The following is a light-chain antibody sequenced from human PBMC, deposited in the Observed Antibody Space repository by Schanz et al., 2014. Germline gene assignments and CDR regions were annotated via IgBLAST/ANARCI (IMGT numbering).Light chain of an antibody. CDR2: GAS. CDR3: QQYGSSPPWT. V-gene: IGKV3-20*01. CDR1: QSVSSN. J-gene: IGKJ1*01. Sequence: EIVMTQSPATLSVSPGERATLSCRASQSVSSNVAWYQQKPGQAPRLLIYGASSRATGIPDRFSGSGSGTDFTLTISRLEPEDFAVYYCQQYGSSPPWTFGQGTKVEIK.